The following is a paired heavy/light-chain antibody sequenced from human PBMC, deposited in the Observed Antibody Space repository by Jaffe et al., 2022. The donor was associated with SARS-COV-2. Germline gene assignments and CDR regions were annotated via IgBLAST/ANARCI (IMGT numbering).Heavy chain of an antibody. J-gene: IGHJ4*02. Sequence: QVQLQESGPGLVKPSETLSLTCTVSGGSISTYYWSWIRQPPGKGLEWIGYVYYSGTTKYNPSLKSRVTISVDTSDNQFSLRLSSLTAADTAVYYCARGGTVPNGFDHWGQGTLVTVSS. D-gene: IGHD1-1*01. CDR1: GGSISTYY. CDR2: VYYSGTT. V-gene: IGHV4-59*01. CDR3: ARGGTVPNGFDH.
Light chain of an antibody. V-gene: IGKV2-30*01. J-gene: IGKJ1*01. CDR1: QSLVYSDGNIY. Sequence: DVVMTQSPLSLPVTLGQPASISCTSSQSLVYSDGNIYLNWFQQRPGQSPRRLIYKVSNRDSGVPDRFSGSGSGTDFTLKISRVEAEDVGVYYCMQGTHWPGTFGQGTKVEIK. CDR2: KVS. CDR3: MQGTHWPGT.